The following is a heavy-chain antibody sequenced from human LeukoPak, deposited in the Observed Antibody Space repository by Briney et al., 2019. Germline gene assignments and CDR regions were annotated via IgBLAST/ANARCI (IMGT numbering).Heavy chain of an antibody. V-gene: IGHV3-23*01. D-gene: IGHD3-22*01. CDR3: AKRGTYYYDSSGYYPPGFDY. CDR2: ISGSGGST. Sequence: AGGSLRLSCVASRFQFSSYAMSWVRQAPGKGLEWVSVISGSGGSTYYADSVKGRFTISRDNSKNTLYLQMNSLRAEDTAVYYCAKRGTYYYDSSGYYPPGFDYWGQGTLVTVSS. J-gene: IGHJ4*02. CDR1: RFQFSSYA.